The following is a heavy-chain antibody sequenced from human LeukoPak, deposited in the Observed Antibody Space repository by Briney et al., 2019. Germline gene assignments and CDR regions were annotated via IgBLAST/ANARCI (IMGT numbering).Heavy chain of an antibody. CDR2: ISYDGSNK. Sequence: GGSLRLSCAASGFTFSSYAMHWVRQAPGKGLEWVAVISYDGSNKYYADSVKGRFTISRDNSKNTLYLQMNSLRAEDTAVYYCAKDPEMATIKFRPRTPHFDYWGQGTLVTVSS. CDR1: GFTFSSYA. D-gene: IGHD5-12*01. CDR3: AKDPEMATIKFRPRTPHFDY. J-gene: IGHJ4*02. V-gene: IGHV3-30-3*01.